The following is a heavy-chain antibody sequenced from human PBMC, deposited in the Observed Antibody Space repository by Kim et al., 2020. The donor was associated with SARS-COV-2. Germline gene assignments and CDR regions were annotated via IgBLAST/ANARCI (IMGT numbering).Heavy chain of an antibody. J-gene: IGHJ3*02. CDR1: VGSFSGYF. CDR3: ARQGSGSGTHGALHI. V-gene: IGHV4-34*01. CDR2: TDPSGDT. D-gene: IGHD3-10*01. Sequence: SETLSLTCAVYVGSFSGYFCTWIRQVPGKGLEWIGETDPSGDTRYNPSLQSRVTILVDKSKNQFSLKLISVISADTAVYYCARQGSGSGTHGALHIWGPG.